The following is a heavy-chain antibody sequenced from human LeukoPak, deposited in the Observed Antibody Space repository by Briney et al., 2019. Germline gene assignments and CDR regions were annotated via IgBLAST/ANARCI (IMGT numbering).Heavy chain of an antibody. Sequence: GGSLRLSCAASGFTFSSYSMNWVRQAPGKRLEWVSSISSSSSYIYYADSVKGRFTISRDNAKNSLYLQMNSLRAEDTAVYYCAREGTYYYDSSGYYFPNRNFDYWGQGTLVTVSS. CDR1: GFTFSSYS. J-gene: IGHJ4*02. CDR2: ISSSSSYI. V-gene: IGHV3-21*01. D-gene: IGHD3-22*01. CDR3: AREGTYYYDSSGYYFPNRNFDY.